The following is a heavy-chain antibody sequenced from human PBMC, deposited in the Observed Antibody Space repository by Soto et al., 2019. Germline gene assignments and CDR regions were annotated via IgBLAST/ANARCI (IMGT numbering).Heavy chain of an antibody. Sequence: GGSLRLSCAASGFTFSSYAMSWVRQAPGKGLEWVSAISGSGGSTYYADSVKGRFTISRDNSKNTLYLQMNSLRAEDTAVYYCANTLISSWYFDYWGQGTLVTVSS. D-gene: IGHD6-13*01. V-gene: IGHV3-23*01. CDR1: GFTFSSYA. CDR2: ISGSGGST. J-gene: IGHJ4*02. CDR3: ANTLISSWYFDY.